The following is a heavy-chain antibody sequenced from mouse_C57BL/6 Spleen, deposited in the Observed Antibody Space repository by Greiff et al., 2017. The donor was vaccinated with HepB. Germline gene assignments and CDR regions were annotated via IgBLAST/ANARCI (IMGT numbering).Heavy chain of an antibody. V-gene: IGHV1-72*01. D-gene: IGHD1-1*01. J-gene: IGHJ4*01. Sequence: VKLQESGAELVKPGASVKLSCKASGYTFTSYWMHWVKQRPGRGLEWIGRIDPNSGGTKYNEKFKSKATLTVDKPSSTAYMQLSSLTSEDSAVYYCARRLLRDYYAMDYWGQGTSVTVSS. CDR3: ARRLLRDYYAMDY. CDR2: IDPNSGGT. CDR1: GYTFTSYW.